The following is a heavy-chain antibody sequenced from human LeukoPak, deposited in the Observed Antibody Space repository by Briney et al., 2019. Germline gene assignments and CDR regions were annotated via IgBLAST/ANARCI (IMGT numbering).Heavy chain of an antibody. CDR2: ISGSGGST. CDR3: AKDRDLERWELPYYFDY. J-gene: IGHJ4*02. D-gene: IGHD1-26*01. V-gene: IGHV3-23*01. CDR1: GFTFSSYT. Sequence: GGSLRLSCAASGFTFSSYTMNWVRQAPGKGLEWVSAISGSGGSTYYADSVEGRFTISRDNSKNTLYLQMNSLRAEDTAVYYCAKDRDLERWELPYYFDYWGQGTLVTVSS.